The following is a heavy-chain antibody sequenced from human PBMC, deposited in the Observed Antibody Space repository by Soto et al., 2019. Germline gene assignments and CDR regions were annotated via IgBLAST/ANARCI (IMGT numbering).Heavy chain of an antibody. CDR2: ISSSSSYI. CDR3: ASLPTTIRRIDWFDP. V-gene: IGHV3-21*01. D-gene: IGHD3-9*01. Sequence: PGGSLRLSCAASGFTFSSYSMNWVRQAPGKGLEWVSSISSSSSYIYYADSVKGRFTISRDNAKNSLYLQMNSLGAEDTAVYYCASLPTTIRRIDWFDPWGQGTLVTVSS. J-gene: IGHJ5*02. CDR1: GFTFSSYS.